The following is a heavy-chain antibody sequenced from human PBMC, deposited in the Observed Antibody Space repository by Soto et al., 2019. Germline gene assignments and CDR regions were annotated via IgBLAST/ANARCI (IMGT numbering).Heavy chain of an antibody. D-gene: IGHD2-8*01. CDR3: ARDYGVTPGSQHYYYYGMDV. J-gene: IGHJ6*02. V-gene: IGHV3-33*01. Sequence: GGSLRLSCAASGFTFSSYGMHWVRQAPGKGLEWVAVIWYDGSNKYYADSVKGRFTISRDNSKNTLYLQMNSLRAEDTAVYYCARDYGVTPGSQHYYYYGMDVWGQGTTVTV. CDR1: GFTFSSYG. CDR2: IWYDGSNK.